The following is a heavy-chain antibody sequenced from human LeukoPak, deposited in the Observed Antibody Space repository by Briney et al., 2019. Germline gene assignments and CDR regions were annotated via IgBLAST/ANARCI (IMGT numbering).Heavy chain of an antibody. CDR1: GGSFSGYY. Sequence: PSETLSLTCAVYGGSFSGYYWSWIRQPPGKGLEWIGEINHSGSTNYNPSLKSRVTISVDTSKNQFSLKLSSVTAADTAVYYCARDRGSGWSLGPSNWFDPWGQGTLVTVSS. J-gene: IGHJ5*02. D-gene: IGHD6-19*01. CDR3: ARDRGSGWSLGPSNWFDP. CDR2: INHSGST. V-gene: IGHV4-34*01.